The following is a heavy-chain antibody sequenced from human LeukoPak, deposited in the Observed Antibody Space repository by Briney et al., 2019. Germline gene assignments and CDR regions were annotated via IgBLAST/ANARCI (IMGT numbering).Heavy chain of an antibody. D-gene: IGHD3-3*01. CDR2: IYHSGST. Sequence: SETLSLTCTVSGYSISSGYYWGWIPQPPGKGLEWIGSIYHSGSTYYNPSLKSRVTISVDTSKNQFSLKLSSVTAADTAVYYCARGVLRFLEWPNWFDPWGQGTLVTVSS. J-gene: IGHJ5*02. V-gene: IGHV4-38-2*02. CDR3: ARGVLRFLEWPNWFDP. CDR1: GYSISSGYY.